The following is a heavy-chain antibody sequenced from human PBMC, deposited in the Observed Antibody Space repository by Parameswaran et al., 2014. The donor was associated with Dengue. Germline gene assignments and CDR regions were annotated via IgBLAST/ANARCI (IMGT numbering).Heavy chain of an antibody. D-gene: IGHD4-17*01. CDR2: IYYSGST. CDR1: AISSA. J-gene: IGHJ6*03. V-gene: IGHV4-59*01. Sequence: AISSARWIRQPPGKGLEWIGYIYYSGSTNYNPSLKSRVTISVDTSKNQFSLKLSSVTAADTAVYYCARENPYGDYGLYMDVWGKGTTVTVSS. CDR3: ARENPYGDYGLYMDV.